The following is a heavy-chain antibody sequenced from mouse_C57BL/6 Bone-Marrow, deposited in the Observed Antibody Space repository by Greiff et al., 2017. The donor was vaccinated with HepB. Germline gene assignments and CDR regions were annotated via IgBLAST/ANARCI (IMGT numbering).Heavy chain of an antibody. CDR1: GFTFSSYG. J-gene: IGHJ3*01. Sequence: EVKLMESGGDLVKPGGSLKLSCAASGFTFSSYGMSWVRQTPDKRLEWVATISSGGSYTYYPDSVKGRFTISRDNAKNTLYLQMSSLKSEDTAMYYCERRQIRVPLFAYWGQGTLVTVSA. V-gene: IGHV5-6*02. D-gene: IGHD3-2*02. CDR2: ISSGGSYT. CDR3: ERRQIRVPLFAY.